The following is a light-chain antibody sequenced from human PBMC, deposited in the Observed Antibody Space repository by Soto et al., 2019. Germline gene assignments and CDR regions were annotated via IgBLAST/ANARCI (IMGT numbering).Light chain of an antibody. Sequence: QSALTQPASVSGSPGQSITISCTGTSRDVGGYNYVSWYQQHPGKAPKLMIYDVSNRPSGVSNRFSGSKSGNTASLTISGLQAEDEADYYCSSYTSSSTLWVFGGGTKVTVL. CDR3: SSYTSSSTLWV. CDR2: DVS. J-gene: IGLJ3*02. V-gene: IGLV2-14*01. CDR1: SRDVGGYNY.